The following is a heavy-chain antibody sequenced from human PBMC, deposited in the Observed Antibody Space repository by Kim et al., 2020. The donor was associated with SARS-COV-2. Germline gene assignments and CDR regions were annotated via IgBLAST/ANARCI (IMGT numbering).Heavy chain of an antibody. CDR3: ARDSPYSSSWYGDFDY. V-gene: IGHV1-2*06. CDR2: INPNSGGT. CDR1: GYTFTGYY. J-gene: IGHJ4*02. D-gene: IGHD6-13*01. Sequence: ASVKVSCKASGYTFTGYYIHWVRQAPGQGLEWMGRINPNSGGTNYAQKFQGRVTMTRDTSITTAYMELTRLKSDDTAVYYCARDSPYSSSWYGDFDYWGQ.